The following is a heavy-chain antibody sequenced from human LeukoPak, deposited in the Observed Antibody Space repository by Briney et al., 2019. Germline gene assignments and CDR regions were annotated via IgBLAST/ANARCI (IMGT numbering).Heavy chain of an antibody. CDR1: GGTFSIYA. CDR3: ARELYLVGATTDGPYYYYGMDV. D-gene: IGHD1-26*01. CDR2: IIPIFGTA. Sequence: SVKVSCKASGGTFSIYAISWVRQAPGQGLEWMGGIIPIFGTANYAQKFQGRVTMTRDTSTSTVYMELSSLRSEDTAVYYCARELYLVGATTDGPYYYYGMDVWGQGTTVTVSS. V-gene: IGHV1-69*05. J-gene: IGHJ6*02.